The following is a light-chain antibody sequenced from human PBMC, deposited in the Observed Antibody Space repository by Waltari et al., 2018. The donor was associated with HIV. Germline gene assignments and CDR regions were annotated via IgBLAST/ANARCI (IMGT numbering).Light chain of an antibody. J-gene: IGKJ2*01. CDR1: LIIENW. CDR2: KTS. CDR3: QQYNSHSYS. Sequence: DVQMTQSPATLSASVGDRVSITCRASLIIENWLAWYQQKPGQPPKLLIYKTSYLESGVPTRFSGSGSGADFTLTIDDLQPEDFATYYCQQYNSHSYSFGQGTKL. V-gene: IGKV1-5*03.